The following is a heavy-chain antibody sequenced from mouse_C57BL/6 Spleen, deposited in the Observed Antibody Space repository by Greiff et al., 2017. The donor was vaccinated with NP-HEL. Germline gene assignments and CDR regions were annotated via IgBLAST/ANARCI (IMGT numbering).Heavy chain of an antibody. J-gene: IGHJ1*03. CDR2: INPSSGYT. CDR3: ASRVYYDYDVWYFDV. D-gene: IGHD2-4*01. CDR1: GYTFTSYW. V-gene: IGHV1-7*01. Sequence: VQLQQSGAELAKPGASVQLSCKASGYTFTSYWMHWVKQRPGPGLEWIGYINPSSGYTRSNKKFKNKSPLTADKSSSTAYMQLSSLTYEDSAVYYCASRVYYDYDVWYFDVWVTGTTVTVSS.